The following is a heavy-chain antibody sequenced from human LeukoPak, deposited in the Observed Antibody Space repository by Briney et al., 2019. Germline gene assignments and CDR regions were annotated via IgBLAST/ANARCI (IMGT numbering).Heavy chain of an antibody. Sequence: SETLSLTCTVSGGSISSSSYYWGWIRQHPGKGLEWIGYIYHSGSAYRNPSLKSRITISVDTSKNQFSLKLTSVTAADTAMYYCARIHESSSRGWFDPWGQGSLVTVSS. V-gene: IGHV4-31*03. CDR2: IYHSGSA. J-gene: IGHJ5*02. D-gene: IGHD3-22*01. CDR1: GGSISSSSYY. CDR3: ARIHESSSRGWFDP.